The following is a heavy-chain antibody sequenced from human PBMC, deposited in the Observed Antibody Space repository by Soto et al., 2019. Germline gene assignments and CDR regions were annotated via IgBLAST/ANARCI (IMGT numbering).Heavy chain of an antibody. D-gene: IGHD3-3*01. V-gene: IGHV4-61*01. J-gene: IGHJ6*02. Sequence: PSETLSLTCTVSGGSVSSGSYYWSWIRQPPGKGLEWIGYIYYSGSTNYNPSLKNRVTISVDTSKNQFSLKLSSVTAADAAVYYCARVRFLEWHARDYYYYGTDVWGQGTTVTVSS. CDR2: IYYSGST. CDR3: ARVRFLEWHARDYYYYGTDV. CDR1: GGSVSSGSYY.